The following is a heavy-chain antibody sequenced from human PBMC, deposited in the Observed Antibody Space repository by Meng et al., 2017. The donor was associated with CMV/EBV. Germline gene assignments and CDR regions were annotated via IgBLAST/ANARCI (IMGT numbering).Heavy chain of an antibody. CDR1: YA. Sequence: YASRGDRQASGRGLEGVAVISYDGSNKCYADYEKGRLTISRDNSKDTLYLQMNRMRGAVTAVYYCARPYDDSSGYYAFAVKYFDYWGQGTLVTVSS. D-gene: IGHD3-22*01. V-gene: IGHV3-30*04. CDR3: ARPYDDSSGYYAFAVKYFDY. J-gene: IGHJ4*02. CDR2: ISYDGSNK.